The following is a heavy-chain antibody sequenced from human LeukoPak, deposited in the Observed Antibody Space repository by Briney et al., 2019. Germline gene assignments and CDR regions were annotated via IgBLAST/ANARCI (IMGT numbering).Heavy chain of an antibody. V-gene: IGHV3-21*01. CDR3: ARVPLRFLEPLDY. Sequence: GGSLRLSCAASGFTFSSYSMNWVRQAPGKGLEWVSSISSRSSYIYYADSVKGRFTISRDNAKNSLYLQMNSLRAEDTAVYYCARVPLRFLEPLDYWGQGTLVTVSS. J-gene: IGHJ4*02. D-gene: IGHD3-3*01. CDR2: ISSRSSYI. CDR1: GFTFSSYS.